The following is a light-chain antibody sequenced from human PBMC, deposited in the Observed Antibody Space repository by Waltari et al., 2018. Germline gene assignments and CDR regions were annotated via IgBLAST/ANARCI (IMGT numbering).Light chain of an antibody. CDR3: QQYNNWPRT. V-gene: IGKV3-15*01. CDR2: CAS. J-gene: IGKJ1*01. CDR1: HSVSSN. Sequence: IVMTQSPATLSVCPGERATLSCRASHSVSSNLAWYQQKPGQAPRLLIYCASTRATGIPARFSGSGSGTEFTLTISSLQSEDFAVYYCQQYNNWPRTFGQGTKVEIK.